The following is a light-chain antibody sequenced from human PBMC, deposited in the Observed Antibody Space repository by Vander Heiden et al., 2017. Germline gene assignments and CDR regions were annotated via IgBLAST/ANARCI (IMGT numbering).Light chain of an antibody. CDR2: AES. V-gene: IGKV1-39*01. J-gene: IGKJ2*01. CDR3: QQSYSTPYT. CDR1: QSISSY. Sequence: FQITQSPSSLSASVGDGVTITCRASQSISSYLNWYQQKPGKAPKLLIYAESSLQSGVPSRFSGSGSGTDFTLTISSLQPEDFATYYCQQSYSTPYTFGQGTKLEIK.